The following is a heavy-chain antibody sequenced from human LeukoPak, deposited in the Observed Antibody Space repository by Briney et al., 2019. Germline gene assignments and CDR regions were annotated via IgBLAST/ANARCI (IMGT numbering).Heavy chain of an antibody. Sequence: PSETLSLTCAVSGYSISSGYYWGWIRQPPGKGLEWIGSIYHSGSTYYNPSLKSRVTLSVDTSKNQFSLKLSSVTAADTAVYYCARHLFSSSWYSSWFDPWGQGTLVTVSS. CDR1: GYSISSGYY. CDR3: ARHLFSSSWYSSWFDP. D-gene: IGHD6-13*01. V-gene: IGHV4-38-2*01. CDR2: IYHSGST. J-gene: IGHJ5*02.